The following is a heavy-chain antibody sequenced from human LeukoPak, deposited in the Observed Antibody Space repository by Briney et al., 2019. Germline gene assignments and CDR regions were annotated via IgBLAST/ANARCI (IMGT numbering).Heavy chain of an antibody. D-gene: IGHD3-10*01. V-gene: IGHV3-48*01. J-gene: IGHJ4*02. Sequence: GGSLRLSCAASGFSFSRHAMNSVREAPGMGLEWISHICGGSDIIEYADSVKGRFTISRDNGRGSLYLQMNRLRVEDTAVYYCARYGSGKNYIDPFDFWGQGTLVAVSS. CDR2: ICGGSDII. CDR3: ARYGSGKNYIDPFDF. CDR1: GFSFSRHA.